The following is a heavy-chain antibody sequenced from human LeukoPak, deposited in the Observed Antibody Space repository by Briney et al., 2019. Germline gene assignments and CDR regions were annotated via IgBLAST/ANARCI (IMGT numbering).Heavy chain of an antibody. D-gene: IGHD2/OR15-2a*01. CDR1: GYSISSGYY. CDR3: ARPTSKLGSFDY. Sequence: SETLSLTCTVSGYSISSGYYWGWIRPPPGKGLEWIGSIYHSGSTYYNPSLKSRISISVDTSKNQFSLKLRSVTAADTAVYYCARPTSKLGSFDYWGQGTLVTVSS. J-gene: IGHJ4*02. CDR2: IYHSGST. V-gene: IGHV4-38-2*02.